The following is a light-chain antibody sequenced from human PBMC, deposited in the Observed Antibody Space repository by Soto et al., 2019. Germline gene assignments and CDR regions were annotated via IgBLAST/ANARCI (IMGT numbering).Light chain of an antibody. V-gene: IGKV1-39*01. CDR1: QTISTS. CDR3: QQSFTSPLT. J-gene: IGKJ4*01. Sequence: IQMTQSPSSLSASVGDRVTLTCRASQTISTSLSWYQQTPGKAPQLLVYSASSLHSGVPSRFSGSGSGTDFTLTISSLQPEDFATYYCQQSFTSPLTFGGGTKVDIK. CDR2: SAS.